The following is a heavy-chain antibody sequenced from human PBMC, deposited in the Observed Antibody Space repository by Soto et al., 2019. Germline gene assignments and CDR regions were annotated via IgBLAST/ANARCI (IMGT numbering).Heavy chain of an antibody. D-gene: IGHD6-19*01. J-gene: IGHJ5*02. V-gene: IGHV4-4*07. CDR2: IYTSGYT. CDR3: ARETVAGTDNWFDP. CDR1: GGYISTYY. Sequence: PSETLALTCTVSGGYISTYYWNLIRQPAGKRLEWLGRIYTSGYTKYHPSLKSRVTMSLDTSKRQFSLKLSSVTAADTAVYYCARETVAGTDNWFDPWGQGSLVTVSS.